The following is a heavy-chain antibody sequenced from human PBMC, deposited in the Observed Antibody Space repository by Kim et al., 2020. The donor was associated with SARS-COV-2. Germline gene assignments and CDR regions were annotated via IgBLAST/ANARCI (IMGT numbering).Heavy chain of an antibody. D-gene: IGHD1-26*01. V-gene: IGHV3-73*01. CDR1: GFTSSGSA. Sequence: GGSLRLSCAASGFTSSGSAMHWVRQAPGKGLEWVGRIRTKANNYATVYAASVTGRSTISRDDSKNTVYLQMNSLKTEDTAVYYCTGSYSGSSNDAFGIWGPGTMVTVSS. CDR3: TGSYSGSSNDAFGI. CDR2: IRTKANNYAT. J-gene: IGHJ3*02.